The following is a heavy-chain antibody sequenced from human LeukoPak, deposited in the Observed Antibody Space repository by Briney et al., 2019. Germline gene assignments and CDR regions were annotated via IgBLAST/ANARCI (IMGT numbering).Heavy chain of an antibody. V-gene: IGHV1-2*02. CDR3: ARVLKAARTYYYYMDV. J-gene: IGHJ6*03. Sequence: ASVKVSCKASGYTFTGYYMHWVRQAPGQGLEWMGWINPNSGGTNYAQKFQGRVTMTRDTSISTAYMELSRLRSDDTAVYYCARVLKAARTYYYYMDVWGKGTTVTVSS. CDR2: INPNSGGT. CDR1: GYTFTGYY. D-gene: IGHD6-6*01.